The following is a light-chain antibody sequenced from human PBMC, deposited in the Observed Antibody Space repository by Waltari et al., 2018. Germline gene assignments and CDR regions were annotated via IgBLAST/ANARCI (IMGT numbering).Light chain of an antibody. CDR2: GVT. V-gene: IGLV2-23*02. CDR1: STDLGTSNV. J-gene: IGLJ2*01. Sequence: QSALTQPAPVSGSPGPSTTVSWTGSSTDLGTSNVVSWYQHHPGTAPKLIIYGVTNRPSGVSNRFARSKSGNQAAQKICGLPTEDDADYYFCSYAGSMVFGGGTKLTVL. CDR3: CSYAGSMV.